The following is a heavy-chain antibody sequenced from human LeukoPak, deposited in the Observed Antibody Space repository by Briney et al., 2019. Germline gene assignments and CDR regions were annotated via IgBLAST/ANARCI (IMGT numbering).Heavy chain of an antibody. D-gene: IGHD3-10*01. J-gene: IGHJ5*02. CDR3: TRGRYGSES. CDR1: EFTVSGNQ. V-gene: IGHV3-53*01. Sequence: GGSLRLSCVVSEFTVSGNQMSWVRQAPGKGLEWVSVIYTDDTIVYADSVKGRFTISRDNPKNTVSLQMDSLRAEDTAVYYCTRGRYGSESWGQGTLVTVSS. CDR2: IYTDDTI.